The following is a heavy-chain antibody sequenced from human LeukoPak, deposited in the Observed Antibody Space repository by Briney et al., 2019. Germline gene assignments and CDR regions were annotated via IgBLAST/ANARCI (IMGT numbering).Heavy chain of an antibody. CDR2: IYGDGSFT. V-gene: IGHV3-74*01. D-gene: IGHD3-3*01. Sequence: GGSLRLSCAASGFTFSNFWMHWVRQAPGKGLVWVALIYGDGSFTRYADSVKGRFTISRDNAKNTVYLQMNSLRVEDTAVYYCASLRVFQWLSPQFDPWGQGTLVTVSS. CDR3: ASLRVFQWLSPQFDP. J-gene: IGHJ5*02. CDR1: GFTFSNFW.